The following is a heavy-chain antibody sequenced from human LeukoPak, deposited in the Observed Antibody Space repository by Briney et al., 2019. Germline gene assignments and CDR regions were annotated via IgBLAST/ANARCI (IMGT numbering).Heavy chain of an antibody. D-gene: IGHD6-6*01. CDR2: IYAGGKI. CDR3: AGHGSSSA. CDR1: GFIFSANA. J-gene: IGHJ4*02. Sequence: GSLRLSCGASGFIFSANALTWVRQAPGKGLEWVSSIYAGGKINYADSVKGRFSVSRDNSRNTLYLQMNSLRADDTAIYYCAGHGSSSAWGRGTLVTVSS. V-gene: IGHV3-23*01.